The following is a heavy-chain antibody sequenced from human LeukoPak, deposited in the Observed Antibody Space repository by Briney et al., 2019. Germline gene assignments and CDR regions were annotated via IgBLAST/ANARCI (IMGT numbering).Heavy chain of an antibody. CDR3: ARILPGIAVYYFDY. CDR2: IYYSGST. D-gene: IGHD6-19*01. CDR1: GGSISSYC. Sequence: KPSETLSLTCTVSGGSISSYCWSWIWQPPGKGLEWIGFIYYSGSTNYNPSLKSRVTISVDTSKNQFSLKLSSVTAADTAVYYCARILPGIAVYYFDYWGQGTLVTVSS. V-gene: IGHV4-59*01. J-gene: IGHJ4*02.